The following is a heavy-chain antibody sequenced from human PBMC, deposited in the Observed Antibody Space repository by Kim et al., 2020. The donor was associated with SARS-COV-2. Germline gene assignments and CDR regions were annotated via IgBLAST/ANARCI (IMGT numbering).Heavy chain of an antibody. CDR3: VTELSGPFHI. CDR1: EFTFTTVW. CDR2: LKNKADGGTS. J-gene: IGHJ3*02. V-gene: IGHV3-15*01. Sequence: GGSLRLSCAASEFTFTTVWMNWVRQAPGKWLEWVGLLKNKADGGTSDYAAPVKGRFSISWDASKSTLYLQMNSLKLEDTAVHYSVTELSGPFHIWGQGT. D-gene: IGHD3-3*01.